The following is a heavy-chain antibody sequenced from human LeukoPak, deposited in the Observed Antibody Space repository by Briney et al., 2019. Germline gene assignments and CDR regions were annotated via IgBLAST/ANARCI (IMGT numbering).Heavy chain of an antibody. D-gene: IGHD2-21*02. V-gene: IGHV3-30*03. Sequence: GALRLSCAASGFTFSSYGMHWVRQAPGKGLEWVAVISYDGSNKYYADSVKGRFTISRDNAKNSLYLQMNSLRDEDTAVYYCARASTADAFDIWGQGTMVTVSS. CDR2: ISYDGSNK. CDR1: GFTFSSYG. CDR3: ARASTADAFDI. J-gene: IGHJ3*02.